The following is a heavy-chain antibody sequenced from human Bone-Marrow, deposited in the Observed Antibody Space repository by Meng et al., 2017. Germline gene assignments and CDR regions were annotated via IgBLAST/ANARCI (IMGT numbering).Heavy chain of an antibody. CDR1: GYTFTSYG. V-gene: IGHV1-69*13. CDR2: IIPIFGTA. CDR3: ARQRAGIAVSAFDY. D-gene: IGHD6-19*01. Sequence: SVKVSCKASGYTFTSYGISWVRQAPGQGLEWMGGIIPIFGTANYAQKFQGRVTITADESTSTAYMELSSLRSEDTAVYYCARQRAGIAVSAFDYWGQGTLVTVSS. J-gene: IGHJ4*02.